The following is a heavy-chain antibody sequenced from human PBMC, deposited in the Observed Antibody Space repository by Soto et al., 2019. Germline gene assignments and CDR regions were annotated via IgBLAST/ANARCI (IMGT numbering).Heavy chain of an antibody. CDR2: IIPIFGTA. V-gene: IGHV1-69*13. Sequence: SVKVSCKASGGTFSSYAISWVRQAPGQGLDWMGGIIPIFGTANYAQKFQGRVTITADESTSTAYMELSSLRSEDTAVYYCARPLSITGTTYYYYYGMDVWGQGTTVTVSS. J-gene: IGHJ6*02. D-gene: IGHD1-20*01. CDR1: GGTFSSYA. CDR3: ARPLSITGTTYYYYYGMDV.